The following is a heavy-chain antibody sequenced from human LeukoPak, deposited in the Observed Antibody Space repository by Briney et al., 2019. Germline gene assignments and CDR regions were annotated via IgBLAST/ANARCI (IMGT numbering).Heavy chain of an antibody. Sequence: PSETLSLTCTVSGYSISSGYYWGWIRQPPGKGLEWIGSIYHSGSTYYNPSLKSRVTISVDTSKNQFSLKLSSVTAADTAVYYCARDGIAAREFDPWGQGTLVTVSS. V-gene: IGHV4-38-2*02. CDR2: IYHSGST. CDR3: ARDGIAAREFDP. CDR1: GYSISSGYY. D-gene: IGHD6-6*01. J-gene: IGHJ5*02.